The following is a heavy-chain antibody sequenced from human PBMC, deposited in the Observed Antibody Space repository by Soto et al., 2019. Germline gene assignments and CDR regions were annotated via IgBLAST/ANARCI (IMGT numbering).Heavy chain of an antibody. Sequence: QVQLVQSGAEVKKPGSSVKVSCKASGGTFSSYAISWVRQAPGQGLEWMGGIIPIFGTANYAQKFQGRVTITADESTSTAYMELSSLRSEETAVYYCASRDDYGDYELMSYYYYYGMDVWCQGTTVTVSS. CDR3: ASRDDYGDYELMSYYYYYGMDV. CDR1: GGTFSSYA. CDR2: IIPIFGTA. D-gene: IGHD4-17*01. J-gene: IGHJ6*02. V-gene: IGHV1-69*01.